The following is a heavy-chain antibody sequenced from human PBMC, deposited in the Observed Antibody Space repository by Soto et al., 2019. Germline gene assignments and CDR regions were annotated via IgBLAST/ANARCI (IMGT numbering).Heavy chain of an antibody. Sequence: PGESLKISCKGSGHSFTSYWIGWVRQMPGKGLEWMGIIYPGDSDTRYSPSFQGQVTISADKSISTAYLQWSSLKASDTAMYYCARLQYYYDSSGYYRYFDYWGQGTLVTVSS. CDR2: IYPGDSDT. J-gene: IGHJ4*02. CDR3: ARLQYYYDSSGYYRYFDY. D-gene: IGHD3-22*01. V-gene: IGHV5-51*01. CDR1: GHSFTSYW.